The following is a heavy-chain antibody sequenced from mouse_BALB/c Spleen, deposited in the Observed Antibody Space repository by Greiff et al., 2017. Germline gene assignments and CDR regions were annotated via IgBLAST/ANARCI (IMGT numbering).Heavy chain of an antibody. D-gene: IGHD2-10*01. J-gene: IGHJ4*01. V-gene: IGHV2-9*02. CDR3: ARAYPDYAMDY. CDR1: GFSLTSYG. CDR2: IWAGGST. Sequence: VKVEESGPGLVAPSQSLSITCTVSGFSLTSYGVHWVRQPPGKGLEWLGVIWAGGSTNYNSALMSRLSISKDNSKSQVFLKMNSLQTDDTAMYYCARAYPDYAMDYWGQGTSVTVSS.